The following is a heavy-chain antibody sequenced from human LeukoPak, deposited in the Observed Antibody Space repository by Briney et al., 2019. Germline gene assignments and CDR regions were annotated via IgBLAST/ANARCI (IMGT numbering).Heavy chain of an antibody. CDR2: VKSLGDT. J-gene: IGHJ5*02. CDR3: ARCMVLRQGWCNWFDP. V-gene: IGHV3-23*01. D-gene: IGHD2-8*01. Sequence: GGSLRLSCAASGFALRKYAMSWVRRAPGTGMEWVSSVKSLGDTHYADSVKGRFTISRDNSEDTVYLQMNSLRVEDTAIYFCARCMVLRQGWCNWFDPWGQGTLVTVSS. CDR1: GFALRKYA.